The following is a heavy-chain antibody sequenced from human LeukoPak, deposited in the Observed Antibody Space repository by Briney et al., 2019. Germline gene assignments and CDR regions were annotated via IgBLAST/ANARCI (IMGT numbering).Heavy chain of an antibody. V-gene: IGHV4-59*01. CDR3: ARAYGGSGYYPMDY. D-gene: IGHD3-22*01. J-gene: IGHJ4*02. CDR1: GGSISSYY. Sequence: PSETLSLTCTVSGGSISSYYWSWIRQPPGKGLEWIGYIYYSGSTNYNPSLKSRVTISVDTSKNQFSLKLSSVTAADTAVYYCARAYGGSGYYPMDYWGQGTLVTVSS. CDR2: IYYSGST.